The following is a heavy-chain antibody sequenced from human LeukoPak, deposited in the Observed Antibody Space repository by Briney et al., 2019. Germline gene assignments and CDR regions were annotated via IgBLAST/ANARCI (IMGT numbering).Heavy chain of an antibody. V-gene: IGHV4-39*07. CDR3: AREYDPYYFDY. CDR1: GGSISTSRHY. CDR2: MYYSGST. J-gene: IGHJ4*02. Sequence: PSETLSLTCTVSGGSISTSRHYWGWIRQPPGKGLEWIGNMYYSGSTYYNPSLKSRVTISVDRSKNQFSLKLSSVTAADTAVYYCAREYDPYYFDYWGQGTLVTVSS. D-gene: IGHD3-16*01.